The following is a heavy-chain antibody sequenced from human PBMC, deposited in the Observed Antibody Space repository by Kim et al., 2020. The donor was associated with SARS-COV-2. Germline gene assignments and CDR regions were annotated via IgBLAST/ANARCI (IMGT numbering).Heavy chain of an antibody. CDR2: NGNT. Sequence: NGNTKYSQEFQGRVTLTRDKSESTAYMELSSLRAEDTAVYYCARSRAGFDYWGQGTLVTVSS. CDR3: ARSRAGFDY. D-gene: IGHD6-25*01. V-gene: IGHV1-3*01. J-gene: IGHJ4*02.